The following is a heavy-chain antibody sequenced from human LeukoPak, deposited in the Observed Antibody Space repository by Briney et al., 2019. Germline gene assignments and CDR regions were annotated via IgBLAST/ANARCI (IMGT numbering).Heavy chain of an antibody. J-gene: IGHJ5*02. Sequence: ASVKVSCKASVYTFTSDGISWVRQAPGQGLEWMGWISAYNGNTNYAQKLQGRVTMTTDTSTSTAYMELRSLRSDDTAVYYCARVSSPWLMGWFDPWGQGTLVTVSS. V-gene: IGHV1-18*01. CDR1: VYTFTSDG. D-gene: IGHD6-19*01. CDR2: ISAYNGNT. CDR3: ARVSSPWLMGWFDP.